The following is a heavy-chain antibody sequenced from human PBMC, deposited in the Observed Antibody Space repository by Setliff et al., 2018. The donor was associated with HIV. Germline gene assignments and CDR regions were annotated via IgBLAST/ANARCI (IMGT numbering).Heavy chain of an antibody. CDR2: IYYSGST. Sequence: SETLSLTCTVSGGSISSYYWSWIRQPPGKGLEWIGYIYYSGSTNYNPSLKSRVTISVDTSKNQFSLKLSPVTAADTAVYYCARETYYGSGSYFPTEYYYYYMDVWGQGTMVTVSS. V-gene: IGHV4-59*01. CDR1: GGSISSYY. J-gene: IGHJ6*03. CDR3: ARETYYGSGSYFPTEYYYYYMDV. D-gene: IGHD3-10*01.